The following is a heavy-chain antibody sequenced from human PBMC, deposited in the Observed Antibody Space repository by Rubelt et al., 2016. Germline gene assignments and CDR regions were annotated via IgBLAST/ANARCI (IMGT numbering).Heavy chain of an antibody. CDR1: GGSFSGYY. Sequence: QVQLQQWGAGLLKPSETLSLTCAVYGGSFSGYYRSWIRQPPGKGLEWIGEINHSGSTNYNPSLKSRVTISVDTSKNQFSLKLSSVTAADTAVYYCARVLGGTYYDAFDMWGQGTVVTVFS. CDR3: ARVLGGTYYDAFDM. D-gene: IGHD1-26*01. CDR2: INHSGST. V-gene: IGHV4-34*01. J-gene: IGHJ3*02.